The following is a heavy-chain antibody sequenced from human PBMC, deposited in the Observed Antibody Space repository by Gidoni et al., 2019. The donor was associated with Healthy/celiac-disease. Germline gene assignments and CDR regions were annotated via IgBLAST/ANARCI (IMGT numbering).Heavy chain of an antibody. CDR3: ARDLFGITMVRGHTENWFDP. CDR1: GYTFTGYY. CDR2: INPNSGGT. D-gene: IGHD3-10*01. Sequence: QVQLVQSGAEVKKPGASVKVSFKASGYTFTGYYMHWVRQAPGQGLEWMGWINPNSGGTNYAQKFQGRVTMTRDTSISTAYMELSRLRSDDTAVYYCARDLFGITMVRGHTENWFDPWGQGTLVTVSS. J-gene: IGHJ5*02. V-gene: IGHV1-2*02.